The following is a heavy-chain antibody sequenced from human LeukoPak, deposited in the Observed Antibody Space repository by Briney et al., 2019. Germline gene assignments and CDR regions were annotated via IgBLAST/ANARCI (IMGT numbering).Heavy chain of an antibody. D-gene: IGHD5-18*01. J-gene: IGHJ6*03. CDR3: ARLSGYSYGNYNYYYMDV. CDR1: GGSISSYY. CDR2: IYYSGST. Sequence: SETLSLTCTVSGGSISSYYWSWIRQPPGKGLEWIGYIYYSGSTNYNPSLKSRVTISVDTSKNQFSLKLSSVTAADTAVYYCARLSGYSYGNYNYYYMDVWGKGTTVTITS. V-gene: IGHV4-59*01.